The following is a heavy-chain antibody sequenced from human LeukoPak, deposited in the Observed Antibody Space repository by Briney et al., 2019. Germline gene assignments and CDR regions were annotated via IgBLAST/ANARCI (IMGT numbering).Heavy chain of an antibody. CDR2: ISGSGGST. D-gene: IGHD3-22*01. V-gene: IGHV3-23*01. CDR1: GFTFSSYA. Sequence: QPGGSLSLSCAASGFTFSSYAMSWVRQAPGKGLEWGSGISGSGGSTYYADSVKGRFTISRDKSKNTLYLQMNSLRAEDTAVYSCAKGTLAHYYESSGYYHLSFDYWGQGTLVTVSS. J-gene: IGHJ4*02. CDR3: AKGTLAHYYESSGYYHLSFDY.